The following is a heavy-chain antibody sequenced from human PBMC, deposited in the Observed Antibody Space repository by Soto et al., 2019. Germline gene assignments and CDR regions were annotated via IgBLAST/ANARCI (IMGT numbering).Heavy chain of an antibody. CDR2: ISYDGSNK. CDR1: GFTFSSYG. J-gene: IGHJ4*02. Sequence: GGSLRLSCAASGFTFSSYGMHWVRQAPGKGLEWVAVISYDGSNKYYADSVKGRFTISRDNSKNTLYLQMNSLRAEDTAVYYCANSHLGIVGALDYWGQGTLVTVSS. V-gene: IGHV3-30*18. CDR3: ANSHLGIVGALDY. D-gene: IGHD1-26*01.